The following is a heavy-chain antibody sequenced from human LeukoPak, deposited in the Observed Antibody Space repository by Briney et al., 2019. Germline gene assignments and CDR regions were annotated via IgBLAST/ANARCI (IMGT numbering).Heavy chain of an antibody. CDR3: AKDVLRYFDWDRDY. J-gene: IGHJ4*02. CDR1: GFTFSSYA. Sequence: GGSLRLSCAASGFTFSSYAMHWVRQAPGKGLEWVAFIRYDGSNKYYADSVKGRFTISRDNSKNTLYLQMNSLRAEDTAVYYCAKDVLRYFDWDRDYWGQGTLVTVSS. CDR2: IRYDGSNK. D-gene: IGHD3-9*01. V-gene: IGHV3-30*02.